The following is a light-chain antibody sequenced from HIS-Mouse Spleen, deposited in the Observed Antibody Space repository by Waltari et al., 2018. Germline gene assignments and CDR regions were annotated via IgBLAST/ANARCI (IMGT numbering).Light chain of an antibody. V-gene: IGLV2-11*01. CDR2: DVS. CDR3: CSYAGSYTVV. J-gene: IGLJ2*01. Sequence: QSALTQPRSVSGSPGQSVTISCTGTSSDVGGYNYVSWYQQHPVQAPKHMLYDVSNRPSGVPDRFSGSQSGNAASLTISGLQAEDEADYYCCSYAGSYTVVFGGGTKLTVL. CDR1: SSDVGGYNY.